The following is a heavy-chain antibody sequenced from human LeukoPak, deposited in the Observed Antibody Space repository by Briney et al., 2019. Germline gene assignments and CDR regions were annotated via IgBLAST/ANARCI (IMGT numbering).Heavy chain of an antibody. J-gene: IGHJ5*02. CDR2: IYYSGST. V-gene: IGHV4-59*01. Sequence: SETLSLTCTVSGGSISSYYWSWIRQPPGKGLEWIGYIYYSGSTNYNPSLKSRVTIPVDTSKNQFSLKLSSVTAADTAVYYCARASIVGATDWFDPWGQGTLVTVSS. CDR1: GGSISSYY. D-gene: IGHD1-26*01. CDR3: ARASIVGATDWFDP.